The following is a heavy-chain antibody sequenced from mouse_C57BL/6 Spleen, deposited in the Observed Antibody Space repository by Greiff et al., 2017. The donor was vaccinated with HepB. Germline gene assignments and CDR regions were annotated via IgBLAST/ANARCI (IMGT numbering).Heavy chain of an antibody. D-gene: IGHD2-1*01. V-gene: IGHV1-52*01. Sequence: VQLQQPGAELVRPGSSVKLSCKASGYTFTSYWMHWVKQRPIQGLEWIGNIDPSDSETHYNQKFKDKATLTVDKSSSTAYMQLSSLTSEDSAVYYCARAYYRDGNYDYWGQGTTLTVSS. CDR3: ARAYYRDGNYDY. J-gene: IGHJ2*01. CDR1: GYTFTSYW. CDR2: IDPSDSET.